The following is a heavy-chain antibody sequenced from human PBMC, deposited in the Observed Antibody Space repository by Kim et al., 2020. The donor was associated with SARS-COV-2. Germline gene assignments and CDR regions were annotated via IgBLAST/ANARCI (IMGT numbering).Heavy chain of an antibody. V-gene: IGHV3-48*03. CDR1: GFTFSSYE. J-gene: IGHJ2*01. Sequence: GGSLRLSCAASGFTFSSYEMNWVRQAPGKGLEWVSYISSSGSTIYYADSVKGRFTISRDNAKNSLYLQMNSLRAEDTAVYYCARGGTYYDMLTGRYWYFDLWGSGTLVTVSS. CDR2: ISSSGSTI. D-gene: IGHD3-9*01. CDR3: ARGGTYYDMLTGRYWYFDL.